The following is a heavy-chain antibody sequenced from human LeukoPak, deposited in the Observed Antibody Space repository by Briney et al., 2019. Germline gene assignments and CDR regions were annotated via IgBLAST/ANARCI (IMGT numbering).Heavy chain of an antibody. CDR1: GFTFSNYA. CDR3: AKNTNTDWFDP. J-gene: IGHJ5*02. V-gene: IGHV3-23*01. D-gene: IGHD2-2*02. CDR2: ISGSGGST. Sequence: GGTLRLSCAASGFTFSNYAMSWVRQAPGKGLEWVSAISGSGGSTYYADSVKGRFTISRDNSKNTLYLQMNSLRAEDTALYYCAKNTNTDWFDPWGQGTLLTVSS.